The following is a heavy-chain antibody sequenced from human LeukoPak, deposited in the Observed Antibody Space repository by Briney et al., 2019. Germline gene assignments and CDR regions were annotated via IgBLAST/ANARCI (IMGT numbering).Heavy chain of an antibody. CDR1: GYTFTNYG. CDR2: ISVYTGKT. J-gene: IGHJ4*02. Sequence: ASVKVSCKASGYTFTNYGISWVRQAPGQGLEWMGWISVYTGKTYHAQKFQARVTMTTDTSTTTAYMELRSLRSDDTAVYYCAKDRGWQYADYETVAVEHWGQGTLVTVSS. CDR3: AKDRGWQYADYETVAVEH. D-gene: IGHD4-17*01. V-gene: IGHV1-18*01.